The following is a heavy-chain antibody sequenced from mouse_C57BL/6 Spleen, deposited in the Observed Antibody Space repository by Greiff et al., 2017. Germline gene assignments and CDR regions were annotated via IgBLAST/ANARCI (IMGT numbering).Heavy chain of an antibody. J-gene: IGHJ3*01. CDR1: GYAFSSYW. V-gene: IGHV1-80*01. CDR3: ARYYGSSSAWFAY. Sequence: QVHVKQSGAELVKPGASVKISCKASGYAFSSYWMNWVKQRPGKGLEWIGQIYPGDGDTNYNGKFKGKATLTADKSSSTAYMQLSSLTSEDSAVYVCARYYGSSSAWFAYWGQGTLVTVSA. CDR2: IYPGDGDT. D-gene: IGHD1-1*01.